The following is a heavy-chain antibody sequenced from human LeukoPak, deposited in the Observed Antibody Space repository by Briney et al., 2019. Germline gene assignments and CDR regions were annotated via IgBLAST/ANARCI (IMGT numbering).Heavy chain of an antibody. CDR2: ISAYNGNT. Sequence: ASVKVSCKASGYTFTSYGISWVRQAPGQGLEWMGWISAYNGNTNYAQKLQGRVTMTTDTSTSTPYMELRSLRSDDTAVYYCARIGFGYCSSTSCYGMDVWGQGTTVTVSS. CDR1: GYTFTSYG. J-gene: IGHJ6*02. D-gene: IGHD2-2*03. V-gene: IGHV1-18*01. CDR3: ARIGFGYCSSTSCYGMDV.